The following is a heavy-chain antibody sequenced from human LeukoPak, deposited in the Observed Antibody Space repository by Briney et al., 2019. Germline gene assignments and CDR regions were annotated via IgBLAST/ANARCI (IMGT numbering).Heavy chain of an antibody. D-gene: IGHD3-10*01. CDR1: GGSISSYY. CDR3: ARHTGYYGSGSQIDY. V-gene: IGHV4-59*08. CDR2: IYYSGST. Sequence: PSETLSLTCTVSGGSISSYYWSWIRQPPGKGLEWIGYIYYSGSTNYNPSLKSRVTISVDTSKNQFSLKLSSVTAADTAVYYCARHTGYYGSGSQIDYWGRGTLVTVSS. J-gene: IGHJ4*02.